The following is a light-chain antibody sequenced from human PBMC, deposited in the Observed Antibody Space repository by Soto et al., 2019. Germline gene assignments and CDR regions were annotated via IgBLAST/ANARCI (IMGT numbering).Light chain of an antibody. J-gene: IGKJ5*01. CDR2: VAS. V-gene: IGKV3-20*01. CDR3: QQYGSSPIT. Sequence: EIVLTQSPGTLSLSPGERATLSCRASQSVSSSYLARYQQKPGQAPRLLIYVASSRATAIPDRFSGSGSGTDFTLNISRLEPDAFAVYYCQQYGSSPITFGQGTRLEIK. CDR1: QSVSSSY.